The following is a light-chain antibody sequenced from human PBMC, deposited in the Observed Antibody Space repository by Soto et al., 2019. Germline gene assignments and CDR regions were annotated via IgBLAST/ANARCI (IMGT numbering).Light chain of an antibody. CDR3: QQYGSSPWT. J-gene: IGKJ1*01. CDR2: GAS. Sequence: EIVLTQSPATQSLSPGEGATLSCRASQSFTNNYLAWYQQKPGQAPRLLIDGASSRATGIPDRFSASGSGTDFTLTITRLEPEDFAVYYCQQYGSSPWTFGQGTKVDIK. V-gene: IGKV3-20*01. CDR1: QSFTNNY.